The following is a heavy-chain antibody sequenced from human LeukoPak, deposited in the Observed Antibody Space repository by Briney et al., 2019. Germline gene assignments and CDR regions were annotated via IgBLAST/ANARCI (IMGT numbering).Heavy chain of an antibody. CDR2: ISYDGSNK. V-gene: IGHV3-30*03. D-gene: IGHD5-18*01. CDR3: ARDCAEVTHSYFDY. Sequence: GGSLRLSCAASGFTFSSYSMNWVRQAPGKGLEWVAVISYDGSNKYYADSVKGRFTISRDNSKNTLYLQMNSLRAEDTAVYYCARDCAEVTHSYFDYWGQGTLVTVSS. CDR1: GFTFSSYS. J-gene: IGHJ4*02.